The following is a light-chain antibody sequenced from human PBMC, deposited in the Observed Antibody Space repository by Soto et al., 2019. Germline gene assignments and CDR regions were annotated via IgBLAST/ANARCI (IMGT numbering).Light chain of an antibody. Sequence: DIQMTQSPSSLSASVGDSVTITCLASQPISIYVNWYQLKSGEAPKRLIYAASTLHSGVPSRFSGSGSGTDFTLTISSLQREDLATYFCQQSFSMPITFGQGTRLDIK. CDR1: QPISIY. V-gene: IGKV1-39*01. CDR3: QQSFSMPIT. CDR2: AAS. J-gene: IGKJ5*01.